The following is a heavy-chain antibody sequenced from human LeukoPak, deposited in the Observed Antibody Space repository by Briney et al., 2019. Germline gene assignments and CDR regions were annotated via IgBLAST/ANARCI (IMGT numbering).Heavy chain of an antibody. CDR2: IIPIFGTA. V-gene: IGHV1-69*06. Sequence: SVKVSCKASGGIFSSYAISWVRQAPGQGLEWMGGIIPIFGTAIYAQKFQGRVTMTEDTSTDTAYMELSSLRSEDTAVYYCATVMLTTGGWARGAFDIWGQGTMVIVSS. D-gene: IGHD6-19*01. CDR1: GGIFSSYA. J-gene: IGHJ3*02. CDR3: ATVMLTTGGWARGAFDI.